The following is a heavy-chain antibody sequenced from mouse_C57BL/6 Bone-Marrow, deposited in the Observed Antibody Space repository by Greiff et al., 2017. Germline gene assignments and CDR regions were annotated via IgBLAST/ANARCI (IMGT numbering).Heavy chain of an antibody. Sequence: QVQLQQPGAELVKPGASVKLSCKASGYTFTSYWMHWVKQRPGQGLEWIGMIHPNSGSTNYNEKLKSKATLTVDKSSSTAYMQLSSLTSEDSAVYYCAGVLRFYAMDYWGQGTSVTVSS. CDR2: IHPNSGST. CDR3: AGVLRFYAMDY. J-gene: IGHJ4*01. CDR1: GYTFTSYW. D-gene: IGHD1-1*01. V-gene: IGHV1-64*01.